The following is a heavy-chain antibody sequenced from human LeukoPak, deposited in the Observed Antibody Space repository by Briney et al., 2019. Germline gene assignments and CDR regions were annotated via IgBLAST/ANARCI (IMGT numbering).Heavy chain of an antibody. D-gene: IGHD3-22*01. CDR3: ARVERTYYYDSSNFRAYYYYYMDV. CDR2: IKQDGSEK. V-gene: IGHV3-7*01. J-gene: IGHJ6*03. CDR1: GFTFSSYW. Sequence: PGGSLRLSCAASGFTFSSYWMSWVRQAPGKGLEWVANIKQDGSEKYYVDSVKGRFTISRDNAKNSLYLQMNSLRAEDTAVCYCARVERTYYYDSSNFRAYYYYYMDVWGQGTTVTISS.